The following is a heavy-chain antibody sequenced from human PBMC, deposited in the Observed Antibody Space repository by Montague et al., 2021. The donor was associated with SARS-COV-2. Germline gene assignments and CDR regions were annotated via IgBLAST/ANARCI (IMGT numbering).Heavy chain of an antibody. CDR2: IYYSGST. V-gene: IGHV4-59*08. CDR3: ARSSGSYFTFDF. D-gene: IGHD3-10*01. Sequence: SETLSLTCTVSGGSISSSYWTWIRQPPGKGLEWIGYIYYSGSTSYNPSLKSRVTMSVDTSKNQFSLKLSSVTAADTAVYYCARSSGSYFTFDFWGQGTLVTVSS. CDR1: GGSISSSY. J-gene: IGHJ4*02.